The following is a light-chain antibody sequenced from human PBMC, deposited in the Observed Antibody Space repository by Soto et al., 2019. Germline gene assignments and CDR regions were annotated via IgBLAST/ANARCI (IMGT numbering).Light chain of an antibody. V-gene: IGLV2-14*03. Sequence: QSVLTQPASVSGSPGQSITISCTGTSSDVGGYNFVSWYQQHPDKAPKLIIYDVSNRPSGVSNRFSVSKSGNTASLTIFGIQAEDEADYYCSSYTSSGTLIFGGGTKLTVL. J-gene: IGLJ2*01. CDR1: SSDVGGYNF. CDR2: DVS. CDR3: SSYTSSGTLI.